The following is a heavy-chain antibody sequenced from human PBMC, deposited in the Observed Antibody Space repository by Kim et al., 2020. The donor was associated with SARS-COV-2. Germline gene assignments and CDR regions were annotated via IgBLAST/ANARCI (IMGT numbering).Heavy chain of an antibody. CDR3: VTTDAFDI. V-gene: IGHV3-21*06. CDR2: SSYI. Sequence: SSYIHYVDSVKGRFTISRDNAKNSLYLQMNSLRAEDTAVYYCVTTDAFDIWGQGTMVTVSS. J-gene: IGHJ3*02.